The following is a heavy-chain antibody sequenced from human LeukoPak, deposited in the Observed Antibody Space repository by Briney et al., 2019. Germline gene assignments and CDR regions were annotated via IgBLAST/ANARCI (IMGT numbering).Heavy chain of an antibody. CDR3: ARDGGKGDYFDY. D-gene: IGHD3-16*01. Sequence: PGRSLRLSCAASGFTFSSYAMHWVRQAPGKGLEWVAVISYGGSNKYYADSVKGRFTISRDNSKNTLYLQMNSLRAEDTAVYYCARDGGKGDYFDYWGQGTLVTVSS. CDR2: ISYGGSNK. J-gene: IGHJ4*02. CDR1: GFTFSSYA. V-gene: IGHV3-30*04.